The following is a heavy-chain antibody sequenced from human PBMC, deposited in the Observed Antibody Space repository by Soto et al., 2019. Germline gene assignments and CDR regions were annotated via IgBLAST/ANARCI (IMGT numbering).Heavy chain of an antibody. CDR2: IIPIFGSP. J-gene: IGHJ2*01. D-gene: IGHD5-12*01. Sequence: QVQLVQSGAEVKKPGSSVKVSCRASGGTFTSYGISWVRQAPGQGLEWMGGIIPIFGSPNYAQKFQGRVTITADESTSTAFMELSTLRSEDTAVYYCARDSTGYNYGSYWYFDLWGRGTLVTVSS. CDR1: GGTFTSYG. CDR3: ARDSTGYNYGSYWYFDL. V-gene: IGHV1-69*12.